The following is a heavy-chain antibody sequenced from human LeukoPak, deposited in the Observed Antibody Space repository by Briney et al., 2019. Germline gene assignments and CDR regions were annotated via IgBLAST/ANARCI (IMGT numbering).Heavy chain of an antibody. J-gene: IGHJ5*02. D-gene: IGHD6-19*01. CDR2: INPNSGGT. CDR1: GYTFTGYY. V-gene: IGHV1-2*02. Sequence: GASVKVSCKASGYTFTGYYMHWARQAPGQGLEWMGWINPNSGGTNYGRVTMTRDTSISTAYMELSRLRSDDTAVYYCARDLLAVAGTVDPWGQGTLVTVSS. CDR3: ARDLLAVAGTVDP.